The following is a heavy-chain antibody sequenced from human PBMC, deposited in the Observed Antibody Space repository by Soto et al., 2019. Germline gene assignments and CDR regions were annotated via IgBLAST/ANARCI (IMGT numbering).Heavy chain of an antibody. CDR1: VGYFSVYY. J-gene: IGHJ6*02. V-gene: IGHV4-34*01. CDR3: ARRNKKNYYYYGMDV. CDR2: INHSGST. Sequence: AETLSVTCAVYVGYFSVYYWSWIRQPPGKGLDLIGEINHSGSTNYNPSLKSRVTISVDTSKNQFSLKLSSVTAADTAVYYCARRNKKNYYYYGMDVWGQGTTVTVSS.